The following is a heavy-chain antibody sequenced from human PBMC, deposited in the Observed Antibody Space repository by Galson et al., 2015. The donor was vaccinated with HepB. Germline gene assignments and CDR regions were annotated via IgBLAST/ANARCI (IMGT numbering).Heavy chain of an antibody. J-gene: IGHJ4*02. CDR1: GGTFSSYA. V-gene: IGHV1-69*01. Sequence: SCKASGGTFSSYAISWVRQAPGQGLEWMGGIIPIFGTANYAQKFQGRVTITADESASTAYMELSSLRSEDTAVYYCATAHYDSSGYYLPGFDYWGQGTLVTVSS. D-gene: IGHD3-22*01. CDR3: ATAHYDSSGYYLPGFDY. CDR2: IIPIFGTA.